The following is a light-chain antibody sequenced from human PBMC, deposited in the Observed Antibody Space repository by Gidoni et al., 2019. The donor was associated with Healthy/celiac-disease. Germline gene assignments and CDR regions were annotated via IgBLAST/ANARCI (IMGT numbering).Light chain of an antibody. CDR1: PIVSSY. J-gene: IGKJ1*01. V-gene: IGKV3-11*01. CDR3: QQRSNWPRT. CDR2: DAS. Sequence: EIVLTQSPATLSLSPGERATLSCRASPIVSSYLAWYQQKPGQAPRLLIYDASNRATGIPARFSGSGSGTDFTLTISSLEPEDFAVYYCQQRSNWPRTVGQGTKVEIK.